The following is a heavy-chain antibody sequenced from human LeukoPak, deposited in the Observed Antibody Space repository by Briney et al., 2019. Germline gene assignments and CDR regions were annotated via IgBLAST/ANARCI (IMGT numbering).Heavy chain of an antibody. D-gene: IGHD3-10*01. CDR3: ARDRSITMVRGGPSGY. J-gene: IGHJ4*02. CDR1: GYTFTSYG. CDR2: ISAYNGNT. Sequence: ASVRVSCKASGYTFTSYGISWVRQAPGQGLEWMGWISAYNGNTNYAQKLQGRVTMTTDTSTSTAYMELRSLRSDDTAVYYCARDRSITMVRGGPSGYWGRGTLVTVSS. V-gene: IGHV1-18*01.